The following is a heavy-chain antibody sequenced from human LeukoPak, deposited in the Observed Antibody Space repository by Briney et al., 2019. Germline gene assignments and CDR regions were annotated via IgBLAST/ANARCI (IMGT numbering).Heavy chain of an antibody. D-gene: IGHD1-1*01. V-gene: IGHV4-61*02. Sequence: SETLSLTCTVSGGSISSGDYYWSWIRQPAGKGLEWIGRIYTSGSTNYNPSLKSRVTISVDTSKNQFSLKLSSVTAADTAVYYCARTPTNWNPDYWGQGTLVTVSS. CDR1: GGSISSGDYY. CDR2: IYTSGST. CDR3: ARTPTNWNPDY. J-gene: IGHJ4*02.